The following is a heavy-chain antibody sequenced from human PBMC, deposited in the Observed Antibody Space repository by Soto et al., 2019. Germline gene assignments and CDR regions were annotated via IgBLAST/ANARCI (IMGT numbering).Heavy chain of an antibody. CDR1: GGSLSNYG. D-gene: IGHD4-17*01. J-gene: IGHJ6*02. CDR2: IIPVFGTA. Sequence: QVQLVQSGAEVKKPGSSVKVSCKASGGSLSNYGISWVRQAPGQGLEWMGGIIPVFGTANYAQKFQGRVTITADESTNIVYMDVTSLRSEDTAVYYCARGDATKIVVTTYYAMDDWGQGTTVTVSS. V-gene: IGHV1-69*12. CDR3: ARGDATKIVVTTYYAMDD.